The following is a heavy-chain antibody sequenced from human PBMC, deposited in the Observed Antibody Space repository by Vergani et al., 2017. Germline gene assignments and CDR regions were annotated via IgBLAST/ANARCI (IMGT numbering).Heavy chain of an antibody. V-gene: IGHV3-23*01. CDR2: ISGSGGST. Sequence: EVQLLESGGGLVQPGGSLRLSCAASGFTFSSCAMSWVRQAPGKGLEWVSAISGSGGSTYYAVSVTGRLTISRDNSKNTLYLQMNSLRAEDTAVYYCANSGHVVPAAMLRYWGQGTLVTVSS. CDR3: ANSGHVVPAAMLRY. J-gene: IGHJ4*02. CDR1: GFTFSSCA. D-gene: IGHD2-2*01.